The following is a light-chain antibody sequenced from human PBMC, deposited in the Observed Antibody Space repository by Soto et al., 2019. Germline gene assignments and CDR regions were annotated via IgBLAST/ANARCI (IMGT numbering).Light chain of an antibody. CDR3: QQYNSYSYT. V-gene: IGKV1-5*01. CDR1: QSISSW. Sequence: DIQMTQSPSTLSASVGERVTITCRASQSISSWLAWYQQKPGKAPKLLIYDASSLESGVPSRFSGSGSGTEFTLTISSLQPDDFATYYCQQYNSYSYTIGQGTKLEIK. J-gene: IGKJ2*01. CDR2: DAS.